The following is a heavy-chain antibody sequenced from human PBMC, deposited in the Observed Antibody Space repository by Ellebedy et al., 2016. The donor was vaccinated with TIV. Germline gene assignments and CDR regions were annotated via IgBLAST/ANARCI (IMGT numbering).Heavy chain of an antibody. CDR3: ARDLGFSPPGISSSSLNTTMVRPPIDY. J-gene: IGHJ4*02. D-gene: IGHD3-10*01. CDR2: IIPIRGVE. CDR1: GGTFSTHA. V-gene: IGHV1-69*04. Sequence: AASVKVSCKASGGTFSTHAFNWVRQAPGQGLEWLGRIIPIRGVENFAHTFQGRFTISAERSTSTAYMELKSLRSEDTAVYYCARDLGFSPPGISSSSLNTTMVRPPIDYWGQGTLVIVSS.